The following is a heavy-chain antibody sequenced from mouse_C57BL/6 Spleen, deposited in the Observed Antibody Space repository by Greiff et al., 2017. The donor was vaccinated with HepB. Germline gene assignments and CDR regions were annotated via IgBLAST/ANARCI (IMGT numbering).Heavy chain of an antibody. V-gene: IGHV1S81*02. D-gene: IGHD1-1*01. CDR3: ARIKKIVATYSDY. CDR1: GYTFTSYW. CDR2: TNPTNGRT. Sequence: VQLQQSGAELVKAGASVKMSCKASGYTFTSYWMHWVKQRLGQGLEWFAETNPTNGRTYYNEKFKSKATLTVDKSSSTAYMLLSGPTFEDSAVYYCARIKKIVATYSDYWGQGTTLTVSS. J-gene: IGHJ2*01.